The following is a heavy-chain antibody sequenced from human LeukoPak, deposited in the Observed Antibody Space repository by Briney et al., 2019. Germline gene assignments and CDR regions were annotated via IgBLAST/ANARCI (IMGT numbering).Heavy chain of an antibody. D-gene: IGHD3-9*01. V-gene: IGHV3-21*01. CDR2: ISTSGSYI. Sequence: GGSLRLSCAVSGFTFSTYSMNWVRQAPGKGLEWVSSISTSGSYIYYADSLKGRFTISRDNAKNSLYLQMNSLRAEDTAVYYCASGHHDILTGYSMFYFDYWGQGTLVTVSS. CDR1: GFTFSTYS. J-gene: IGHJ4*02. CDR3: ASGHHDILTGYSMFYFDY.